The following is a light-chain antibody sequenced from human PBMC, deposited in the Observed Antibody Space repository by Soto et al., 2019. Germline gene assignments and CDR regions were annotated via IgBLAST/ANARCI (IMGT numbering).Light chain of an antibody. CDR1: QGITTY. CDR3: QQLKSYPRT. J-gene: IGKJ2*01. V-gene: IGKV1-9*01. CDR2: AAS. Sequence: DIQLTQSPSFLSASIRDRVTITCRASQGITTYLAWYQQKPGQAPKLLIYAASTLQSCVPSRFSGSGSGTEFTLTITSLQPEDFATYNCQQLKSYPRTLGQGNTLEI.